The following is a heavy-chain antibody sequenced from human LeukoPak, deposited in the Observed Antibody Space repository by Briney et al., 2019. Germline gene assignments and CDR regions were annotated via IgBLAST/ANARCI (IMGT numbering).Heavy chain of an antibody. CDR2: INPNSGGT. V-gene: IGHV1-2*06. D-gene: IGHD5-24*01. J-gene: IGHJ6*03. CDR3: ASLRDGYNFEYYYMDF. CDR1: GYTFTGYY. Sequence: ASVKVSCKASGYTFTGYYMHWVRQAPGQGLEWMGRINPNSGGTNYAQKFQGRVTMTRDTSISTAYMELSRLRSDDTAVYYCASLRDGYNFEYYYMDFWGKGTTVTVSS.